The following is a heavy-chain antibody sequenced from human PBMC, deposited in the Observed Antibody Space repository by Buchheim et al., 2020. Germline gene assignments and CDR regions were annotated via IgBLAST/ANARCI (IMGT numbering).Heavy chain of an antibody. CDR2: ISSSSSYI. CDR3: ARGYGEMASAFDI. V-gene: IGHV3-21*01. Sequence: EVQLVESGGGLVKPGGSLRLSCAASGFTFSSYSMNWVRQAPGKGLEWVSSISSSSSYIYYAESVKGRFTISRDNAKNSLYLQMNSLRSEDTAVYYCARGYGEMASAFDIWGQGT. CDR1: GFTFSSYS. J-gene: IGHJ3*02. D-gene: IGHD5-24*01.